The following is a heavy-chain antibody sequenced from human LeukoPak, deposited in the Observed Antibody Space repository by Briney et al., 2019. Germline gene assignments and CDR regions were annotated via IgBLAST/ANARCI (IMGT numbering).Heavy chain of an antibody. J-gene: IGHJ4*02. Sequence: SVKVSCKASGYTFIGYYMHWVRQAPGQGLEWMGRIIPIHGIANSAQKFQGRVTITADEPTSTAFMELSSLRSEDTAVYYCATHHPTHYGGNSVAFDYWGPGTLVTVSS. D-gene: IGHD4-17*01. CDR1: GYTFIGYY. CDR2: IIPIHGIA. V-gene: IGHV1-69*02. CDR3: ATHHPTHYGGNSVAFDY.